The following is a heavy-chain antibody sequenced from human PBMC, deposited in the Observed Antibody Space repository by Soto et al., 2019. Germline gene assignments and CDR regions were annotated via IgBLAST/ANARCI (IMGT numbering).Heavy chain of an antibody. CDR3: ARRGPGTYFDY. CDR1: GFTFSSYG. J-gene: IGHJ4*02. D-gene: IGHD6-13*01. V-gene: IGHV3-33*01. Sequence: GGSLRLSCAASGFTFSSYGMHWVRQAPGKGLEWVAVIWYDGSNKYYADSVKGRFTISRDNSKNTLYLQMNSLRTEDTAVYYCARRGPGTYFDYWGQGTLVTVSS. CDR2: IWYDGSNK.